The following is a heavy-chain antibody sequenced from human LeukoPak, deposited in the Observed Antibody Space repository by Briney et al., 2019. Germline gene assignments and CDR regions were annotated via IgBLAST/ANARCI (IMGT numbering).Heavy chain of an antibody. J-gene: IGHJ3*02. V-gene: IGHV4-39*07. Sequence: PSETLSLTCHVSGGSISSSSYYWGWIRQPPGKGLEWIGSIYYSGSTYYNPSLKSRVTISVDTSKNQFSLKLSSVTAADTAVYYCARGYSSGRIKNDAFDIWGQGTMVTVSS. CDR1: GGSISSSSYY. D-gene: IGHD6-19*01. CDR2: IYYSGST. CDR3: ARGYSSGRIKNDAFDI.